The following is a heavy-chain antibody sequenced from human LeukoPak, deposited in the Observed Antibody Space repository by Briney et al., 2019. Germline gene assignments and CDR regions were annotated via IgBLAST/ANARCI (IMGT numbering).Heavy chain of an antibody. CDR2: IDYSGRT. D-gene: IGHD3-9*01. CDR3: ATEFYDFLSGESWFDP. V-gene: IGHV4-39*07. Sequence: PSETLSLTCSVSGDSIDSVSYYWGWIRQAPGKGPEWIASIDYSGRTFYNPSLRSRVTISVDTSNNDFSLNLTSVTAADTAVYYCATEFYDFLSGESWFDPWGQGALVTVS. CDR1: GDSIDSVSYY. J-gene: IGHJ5*02.